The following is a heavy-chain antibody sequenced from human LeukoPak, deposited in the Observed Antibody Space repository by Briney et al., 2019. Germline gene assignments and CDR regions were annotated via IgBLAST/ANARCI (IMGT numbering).Heavy chain of an antibody. Sequence: PGGSLRLSCAASGFTFDTYNFNWVRQAPGKGLEWVASIRSYSSYIYYADSVKGRFTISRDDAQKSLYLQMNSLRVEDTAVYFCARFAEVYYYVDVWGTGTTVTVSS. D-gene: IGHD2-21*01. V-gene: IGHV3-21*01. CDR1: GFTFDTYN. CDR2: IRSYSSYI. CDR3: ARFAEVYYYVDV. J-gene: IGHJ6*03.